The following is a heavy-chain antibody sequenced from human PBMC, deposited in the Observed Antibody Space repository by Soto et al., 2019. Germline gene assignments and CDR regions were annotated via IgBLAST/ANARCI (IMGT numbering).Heavy chain of an antibody. CDR1: GFDFTYYA. Sequence: QVQLVESGGGAVQPGESLRLYCVASGFDFTYYAMHWVRQAPGKGLESGAVTSSDGSKIHHTDSVKGRFTISRDNAKNTLYLQMNSLRKEDTAVYFCAKDEGVGGTLGLFDYWGQGTLVSVSS. D-gene: IGHD1-26*01. V-gene: IGHV3-30*18. J-gene: IGHJ4*02. CDR3: AKDEGVGGTLGLFDY. CDR2: TSSDGSKI.